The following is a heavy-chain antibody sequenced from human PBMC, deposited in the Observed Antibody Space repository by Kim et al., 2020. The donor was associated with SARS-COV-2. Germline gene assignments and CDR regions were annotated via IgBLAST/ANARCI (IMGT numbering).Heavy chain of an antibody. J-gene: IGHJ4*02. D-gene: IGHD6-19*01. Sequence: SVKVSCKASGGTFSSYAISWVRQAPGQGLEWMGGIIPIFGTANYAQKFQGRVTITADESTSTAYMELSSLRSEDTAVYYCARASSGWYGESYYFDYWGQGTLVTVSS. V-gene: IGHV1-69*13. CDR2: IIPIFGTA. CDR3: ARASSGWYGESYYFDY. CDR1: GGTFSSYA.